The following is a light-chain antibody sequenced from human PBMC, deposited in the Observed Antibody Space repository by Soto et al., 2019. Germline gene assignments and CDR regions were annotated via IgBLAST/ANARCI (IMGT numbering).Light chain of an antibody. CDR1: QSISSN. V-gene: IGKV3-15*01. J-gene: IGKJ1*01. CDR3: QQVNAWPRT. CDR2: GAC. Sequence: EIVMTQFPATLSVSPGERVTLSCRASQSISSNLAWYHQKPGLAPRLLIYGACTRATGLPARFSGSGSGTEFTLTLRHRQSEDFAVYYRQQVNAWPRTFGQGTKVEIK.